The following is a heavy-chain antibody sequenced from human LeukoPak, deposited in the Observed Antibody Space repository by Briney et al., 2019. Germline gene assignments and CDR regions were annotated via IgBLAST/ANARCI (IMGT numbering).Heavy chain of an antibody. J-gene: IGHJ4*02. CDR2: IKQDGSEK. CDR3: ARGLGGGDFFDY. D-gene: IGHD2-21*01. CDR1: GFTFSSYC. Sequence: GGSLRLFCAASGFTFSSYCMICVRNAPGKGREGVANIKQDGSEKYYVDSVKGRFTISRDNAKNSLYLQMNSLRAEDTAVYYCARGLGGGDFFDYWGQGTLVTVSS. V-gene: IGHV3-7*01.